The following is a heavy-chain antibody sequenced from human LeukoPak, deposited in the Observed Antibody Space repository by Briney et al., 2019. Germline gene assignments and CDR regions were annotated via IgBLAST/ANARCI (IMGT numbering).Heavy chain of an antibody. CDR2: IKSKADDETI. CDR3: STLTSRGLSDS. Sequence: GGSLRLSCAASGFTFTNAWMNWVRQAPGKGLEWVGRIKSKADDETIDYAAPVKGRFTFSRDDSKNMLYLQMNSLKSEDTAVYYCSTLTSRGLSDSWGQGTLVTVSS. CDR1: GFTFTNAW. J-gene: IGHJ4*02. D-gene: IGHD1-20*01. V-gene: IGHV3-15*07.